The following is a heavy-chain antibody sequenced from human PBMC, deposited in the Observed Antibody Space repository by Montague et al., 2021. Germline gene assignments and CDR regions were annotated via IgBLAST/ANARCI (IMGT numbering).Heavy chain of an antibody. CDR2: IYDSGST. J-gene: IGHJ4*02. V-gene: IGHV4-31*03. Sequence: TLPLTCSVSGGSISSGGFYWSWIRQHPGKGPEWIGSIYDSGSTNYNPSLKSRLTLSRDTSKNQVSLRLTSVTAAETAVYYCARSGGYCSGGRCGTFDYWGQGTLVTVSS. D-gene: IGHD2-15*01. CDR3: ARSGGYCSGGRCGTFDY. CDR1: GGSISSGGFY.